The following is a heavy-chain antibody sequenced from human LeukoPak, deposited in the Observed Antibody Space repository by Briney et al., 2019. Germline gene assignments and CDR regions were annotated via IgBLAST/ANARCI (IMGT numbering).Heavy chain of an antibody. CDR1: GFTFSSYS. D-gene: IGHD1-26*01. Sequence: GGSLRLSCAASGFTFSSYSMNWVRQAPGKGLEWVSSITSSGRYIYYADLVKGRFTISRDNGKNSLYLQMNSLRAEDTAVYYYARDSSGSYNLFDPWGQGTLVTVSS. V-gene: IGHV3-21*01. CDR3: ARDSSGSYNLFDP. J-gene: IGHJ5*02. CDR2: ITSSGRYI.